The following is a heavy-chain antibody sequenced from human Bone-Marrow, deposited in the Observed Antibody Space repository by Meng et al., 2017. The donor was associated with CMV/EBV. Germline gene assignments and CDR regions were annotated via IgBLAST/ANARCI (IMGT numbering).Heavy chain of an antibody. CDR1: GFIFSNYK. Sequence: GESLKISCVASGFIFSNYKMKWVRQAPGKGLEWVSAISGSGGSTYYADSVKGRFTSSRDNSKNTLYLQMNSLRAEDTAVNYCAKEDWNYWGDYWGQGTLVTVSS. J-gene: IGHJ4*02. D-gene: IGHD1-7*01. CDR3: AKEDWNYWGDY. CDR2: ISGSGGST. V-gene: IGHV3-23*01.